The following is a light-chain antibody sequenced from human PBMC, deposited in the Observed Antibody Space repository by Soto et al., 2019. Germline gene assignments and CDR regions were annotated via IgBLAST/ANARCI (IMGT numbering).Light chain of an antibody. CDR2: AAS. CDR1: QGISSY. J-gene: IGKJ5*01. CDR3: QQLNSYPLT. V-gene: IGKV1-9*01. Sequence: IQLTQSPSSLSASVGDRVTITCRASQGISSYLAWYQQKPGRAPKLLIYAASTLQSGVLLRFSGSGSGTDFTLTISSLQPEDFATYYCQQLNSYPLTFGQGTRLEIK.